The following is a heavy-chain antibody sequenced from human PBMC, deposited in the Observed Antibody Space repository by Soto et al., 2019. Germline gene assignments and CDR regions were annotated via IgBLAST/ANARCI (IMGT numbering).Heavy chain of an antibody. V-gene: IGHV6-1*01. CDR3: ARGRRGAKYYYDSSYYYYGMDV. Sequence: SQTLSLTCDISGDSVSSNSVAWNWIRQSPSRGLEWLGRTYYRSKWYNDYALSVKSRITINPDTSKNQFSLQLNSVTPEDTAVYYCARGRRGAKYYYDSSYYYYGMDVWGQGTTVTVSS. J-gene: IGHJ6*02. CDR2: TYYRSKWYN. CDR1: GDSVSSNSVA. D-gene: IGHD3-22*01.